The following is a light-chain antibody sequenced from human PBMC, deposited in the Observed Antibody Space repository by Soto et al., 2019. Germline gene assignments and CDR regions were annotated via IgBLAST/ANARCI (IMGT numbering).Light chain of an antibody. CDR3: QQYYSAPLT. Sequence: IMMIPSPHSLVSLLGERGTINSYTAQSGLYATQSMSYLVWYQQQPGQHPNLLIIWASTRESGVPDRFCGSGSGSEFTLTISSLQAEDVAVYYCQQYYSAPLTFGQGTKVDIK. V-gene: IGKV4-1*01. J-gene: IGKJ4*01. CDR1: QSGLYATQSMSY. CDR2: WAS.